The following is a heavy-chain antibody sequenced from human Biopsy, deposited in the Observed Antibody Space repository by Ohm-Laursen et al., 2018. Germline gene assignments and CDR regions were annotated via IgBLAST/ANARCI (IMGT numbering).Heavy chain of an antibody. CDR2: IYNTETT. J-gene: IGHJ5*02. Sequence: SETLSLTCTVSGGSISSSTTYYWAWLRQPPGKGLEWIGRIYNTETTFYNPSLKSRITISVDTSTIQFSLKMSSVSAADTALYFCARHPTGFWFDPWGHGTLVTVSS. CDR3: ARHPTGFWFDP. CDR1: GGSISSSTTYY. V-gene: IGHV4-39*01.